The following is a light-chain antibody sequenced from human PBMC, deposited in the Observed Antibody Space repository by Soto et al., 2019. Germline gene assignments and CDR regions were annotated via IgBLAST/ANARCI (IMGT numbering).Light chain of an antibody. CDR1: TSNIGADYD. CDR2: GSS. V-gene: IGLV1-40*01. J-gene: IGLJ1*01. CDR3: QSYDSSLINYV. Sequence: QAVRTQPPSLSGAAGEGVTMAGTGSTSNIGADYDVHWYQQLPGTAPKLLIYGSSDRPSGVPDRFSGSKSGTSASLAITGLQAEDEADYYCQSYDSSLINYVFGTGTKVTVL.